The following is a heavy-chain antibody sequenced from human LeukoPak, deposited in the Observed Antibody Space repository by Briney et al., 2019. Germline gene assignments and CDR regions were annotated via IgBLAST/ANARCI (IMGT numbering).Heavy chain of an antibody. V-gene: IGHV3-21*01. J-gene: IGHJ3*02. CDR3: ASPAAPEYCSGGSCYHDAFDI. CDR1: GFTFSSYS. D-gene: IGHD2-15*01. Sequence: GGSLRLSCAASGFTFSSYSMNWVRQAPGKGLEWVSSISSSSSYIYYADSVKGRFTISRDNAKNSLYLQMNSLRAEDTAVYYCASPAAPEYCSGGSCYHDAFDIWGQGTMVTVSS. CDR2: ISSSSSYI.